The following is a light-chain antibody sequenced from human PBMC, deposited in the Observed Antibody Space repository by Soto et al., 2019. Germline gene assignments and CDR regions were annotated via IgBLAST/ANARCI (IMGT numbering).Light chain of an antibody. CDR2: EVT. CDR3: TSYAGSNPPYV. J-gene: IGLJ1*01. CDR1: SSDVGGYNY. Sequence: QSALTQPPSAAGSPGQSVTISCTGTSSDVGGYNYVSWYQQHPGKAPKLVIFEVTKRPSGVPDRFSGSKSGNTASLTVSGLQPEDEADYYCTSYAGSNPPYVFGTGTKVTVL. V-gene: IGLV2-8*01.